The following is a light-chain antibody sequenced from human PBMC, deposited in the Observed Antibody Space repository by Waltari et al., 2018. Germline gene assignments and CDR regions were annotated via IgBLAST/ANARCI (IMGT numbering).Light chain of an antibody. CDR3: MQGTHWPWT. CDR1: QSLVSSDGNTY. CDR2: KVS. V-gene: IGKV2-30*01. J-gene: IGKJ1*01. Sequence: DVVMTQSPLSLPVTLGQPASISCRSGQSLVSSDGNTYFNWFQQRTGQSPRRLLYKVSNRDSGVPDRFSGSGSGTDFTLRISRVEAEDVGVYYCMQGTHWPWTFGQGTKVEIK.